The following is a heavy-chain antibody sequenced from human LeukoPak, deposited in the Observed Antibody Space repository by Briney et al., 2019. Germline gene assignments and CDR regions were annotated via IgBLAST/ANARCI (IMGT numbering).Heavy chain of an antibody. CDR2: IWYGGSNT. CDR1: GFTFSTYG. Sequence: GRSLRLSCAASGFTFSTYGMHWVRQAPGKGLEWVAVIWYGGSNTYYADSVKGRFAISRDNAKNSLYLQMTSLTAEDTALYYCARDRRGDSYGPLDSWGQGTLVTVSS. CDR3: ARDRRGDSYGPLDS. V-gene: IGHV3-33*08. J-gene: IGHJ4*02. D-gene: IGHD5-18*01.